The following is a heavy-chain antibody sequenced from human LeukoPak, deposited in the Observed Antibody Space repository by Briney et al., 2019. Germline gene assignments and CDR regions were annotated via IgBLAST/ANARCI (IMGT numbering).Heavy chain of an antibody. J-gene: IGHJ6*02. CDR1: GFTFTTYG. CDR3: ARDWLTTSMDV. CDR2: MWSDGNDK. D-gene: IGHD3-3*01. Sequence: PGGSLRRSCAASGFTFTTYGMHWVRQAPGKGLEWVASMWSDGNDKYSADSVKGRFTISRDNSKNTLYLQMDSLGAEDAAVYYCARDWLTTSMDVWGQGTTVTVSS. V-gene: IGHV3-33*01.